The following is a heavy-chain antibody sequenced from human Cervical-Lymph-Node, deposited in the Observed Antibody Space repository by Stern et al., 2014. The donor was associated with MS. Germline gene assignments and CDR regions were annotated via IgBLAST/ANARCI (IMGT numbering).Heavy chain of an antibody. D-gene: IGHD6-13*01. Sequence: EMQLVESGGGLVQPGGSLRLSCAASGFTFSSYDMHWVRQATGKGLEWVSAIGTAGDTYYPGSVKGRFTISRKNAKNSLYLQMNSLRAGDTAVYYCAREGDSSSFDYWGQGTLVTVSS. CDR1: GFTFSSYD. CDR3: AREGDSSSFDY. J-gene: IGHJ4*02. CDR2: IGTAGDT. V-gene: IGHV3-13*01.